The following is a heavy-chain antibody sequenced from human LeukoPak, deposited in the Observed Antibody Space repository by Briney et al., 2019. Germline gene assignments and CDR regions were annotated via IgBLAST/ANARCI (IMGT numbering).Heavy chain of an antibody. CDR3: ARDNSPIFGVVQLDY. D-gene: IGHD3-3*01. Sequence: ASVKVSCKASGYTFTGYYMHWVRQAPGQGLEWMGWINPNSGGTNYAQKFQGRVTMTRDTSISTAYMELSRLRSDDTAVYYCARDNSPIFGVVQLDYWGQGTLVTVSS. CDR1: GYTFTGYY. V-gene: IGHV1-2*02. CDR2: INPNSGGT. J-gene: IGHJ4*02.